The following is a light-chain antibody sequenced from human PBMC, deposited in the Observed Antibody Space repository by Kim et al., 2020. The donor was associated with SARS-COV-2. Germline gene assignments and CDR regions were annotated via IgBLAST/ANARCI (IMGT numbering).Light chain of an antibody. CDR1: QSISNY. CDR2: AAS. J-gene: IGKJ4*01. V-gene: IGKV1-39*01. Sequence: ASVGDRVTITCRASQSISNYLTWYQHKPGKAPKLLIFAASTLLRGVPSRFAGTGSGADFTLTISNLQPEDFATYYCQQNYIVPLTFGGGTRVDIK. CDR3: QQNYIVPLT.